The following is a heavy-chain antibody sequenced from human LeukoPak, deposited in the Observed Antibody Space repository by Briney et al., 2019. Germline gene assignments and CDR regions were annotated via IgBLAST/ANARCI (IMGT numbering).Heavy chain of an antibody. V-gene: IGHV3-30-3*01. Sequence: GGSLRLSCAASGFTFSSYAMHWVHQAPGKGLEWVAVISYDGSNKYYADSVKGRFTISRDNSKNTLYLQMNSLRAEDTAVYYCARALNYDFWSGYGDWGQGTLVTVSS. CDR3: ARALNYDFWSGYGD. D-gene: IGHD3-3*01. CDR1: GFTFSSYA. CDR2: ISYDGSNK. J-gene: IGHJ4*02.